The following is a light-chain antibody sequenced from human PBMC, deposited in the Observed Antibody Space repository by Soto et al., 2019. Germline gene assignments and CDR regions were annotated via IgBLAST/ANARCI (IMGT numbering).Light chain of an antibody. J-gene: IGKJ4*01. CDR2: DAS. CDR3: QQRSNWPLT. Sequence: EVVLTQSPVTLTLSPGERATLSCRASQSISSYLAWYQQKPGQAPRLLIYDASNRATDIPGRFSGGGSGTDLTLTISSLEPEYFAVYYCQQRSNWPLTFGGGTKVEIK. CDR1: QSISSY. V-gene: IGKV3-11*01.